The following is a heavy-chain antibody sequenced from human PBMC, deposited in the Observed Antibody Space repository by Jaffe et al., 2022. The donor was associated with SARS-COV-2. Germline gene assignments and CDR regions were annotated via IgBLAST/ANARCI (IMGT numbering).Heavy chain of an antibody. J-gene: IGHJ5*02. D-gene: IGHD1-26*01. Sequence: QVQLQQWGAGLLKPSETLSLTCAVYGGSFSDYYWSWIRQPPGKGLEWIGEINHRESTNYNPSLKSRVTISVDTSKNQFSLKLSSVTAADTAVYYCATSWGGWFDPWGQGTLVTVSS. CDR1: GGSFSDYY. V-gene: IGHV4-34*01. CDR2: INHREST. CDR3: ATSWGGWFDP.